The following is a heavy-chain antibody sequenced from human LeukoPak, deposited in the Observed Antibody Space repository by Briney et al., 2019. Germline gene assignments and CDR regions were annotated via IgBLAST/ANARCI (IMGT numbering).Heavy chain of an antibody. Sequence: PGGSLRLSCAASGLTFDDYAMHWVRQAPGKGLEWVSLISWDGGSTYYANSVKGRFTISRDNSKNSLYLQMNSLRAEDTALYYCAKDRGSGWYYFDYWGQGTLVTVSS. CDR2: ISWDGGST. V-gene: IGHV3-43D*03. CDR1: GLTFDDYA. J-gene: IGHJ4*02. D-gene: IGHD3-22*01. CDR3: AKDRGSGWYYFDY.